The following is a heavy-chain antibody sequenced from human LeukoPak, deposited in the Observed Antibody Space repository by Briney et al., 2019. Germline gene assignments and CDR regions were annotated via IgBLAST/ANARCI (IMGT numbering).Heavy chain of an antibody. Sequence: SETLSLTCAVYGGSFSGYYWSWIRQPPGKGLEWIGEINHSGSTNYNPSLKSRVTISVDTSKNQFSLKLSSVTAADTAVYYCARRAGYYYDSSGYYYRRYYFDYWGQGTLVTVSS. J-gene: IGHJ4*02. V-gene: IGHV4-34*01. CDR3: ARRAGYYYDSSGYYYRRYYFDY. CDR1: GGSFSGYY. CDR2: INHSGST. D-gene: IGHD3-22*01.